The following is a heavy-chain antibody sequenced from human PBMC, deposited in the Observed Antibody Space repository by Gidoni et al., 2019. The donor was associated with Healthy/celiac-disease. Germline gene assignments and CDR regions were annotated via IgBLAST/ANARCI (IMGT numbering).Heavy chain of an antibody. Sequence: QVQLQQWGAGLLKPSETLSLTCAVYGGSFSGYYWSWIRQPPGKGLEWIGEINHSGSTNYNTSLKSRVTISVDTSKNQFSLKLSSVTAADTAVYYCARGLGYYYGSGSYFPLYYFDYWGQGTLVTVSS. J-gene: IGHJ4*02. D-gene: IGHD3-10*01. CDR1: GGSFSGYY. CDR3: ARGLGYYYGSGSYFPLYYFDY. CDR2: INHSGST. V-gene: IGHV4-34*01.